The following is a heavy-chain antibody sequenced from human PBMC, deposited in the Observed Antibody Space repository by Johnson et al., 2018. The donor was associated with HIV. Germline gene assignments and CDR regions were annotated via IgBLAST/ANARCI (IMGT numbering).Heavy chain of an antibody. CDR3: AKTLGYDSSGYHDGFDI. CDR1: RFTFSSYW. J-gene: IGHJ3*02. V-gene: IGHV3-66*02. CDR2: IYSGDNT. D-gene: IGHD3-22*01. Sequence: VQLVESGGGLVQPGGSLRLSCAASRFTFSSYWMHWVRQAPGKGLVWVSLIYSGDNTKYAGYVKGRFIISRDNSKHTLFLQMNSLRPEDTAVYYCAKTLGYDSSGYHDGFDIWGQGTLVTVSS.